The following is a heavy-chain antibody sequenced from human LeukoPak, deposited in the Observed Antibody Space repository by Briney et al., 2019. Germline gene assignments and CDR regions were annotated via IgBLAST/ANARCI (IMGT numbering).Heavy chain of an antibody. CDR2: INHSGST. V-gene: IGHV4-34*01. J-gene: IGHJ3*02. D-gene: IGHD3-3*01. CDR3: ARDAYDFWSGYYTPRAFDI. CDR1: GGSFSGYY. Sequence: SETLSLTCAVYGGSFSGYYWSWIRQPPGKGLEWIGEINHSGSTNYNPSLKSRVTISVDTSKNQFSLKLSSVTAADTAVYYCARDAYDFWSGYYTPRAFDIWGQGTMVTVSS.